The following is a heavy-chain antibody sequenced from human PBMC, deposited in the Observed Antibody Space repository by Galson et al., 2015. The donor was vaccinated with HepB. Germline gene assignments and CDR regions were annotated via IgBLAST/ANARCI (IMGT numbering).Heavy chain of an antibody. CDR2: ISHDGSNK. V-gene: IGHV3-30*18. Sequence: SLRLSCAASGFTFSDYGMHWVRQAPGKGLEWVAVISHDGSNKYYADSVKGRFTISRDNSKNTLYLQMNSLSTEDTALFYCAKSRTSSWSHDALDVWGQGTMVTV. CDR3: AKSRTSSWSHDALDV. D-gene: IGHD6-13*01. CDR1: GFTFSDYG. J-gene: IGHJ3*01.